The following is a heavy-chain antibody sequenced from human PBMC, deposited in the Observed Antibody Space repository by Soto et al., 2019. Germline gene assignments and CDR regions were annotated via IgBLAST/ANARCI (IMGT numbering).Heavy chain of an antibody. J-gene: IGHJ4*02. CDR3: VKGVVPAAMADYFDY. CDR2: IRSKANSYAT. CDR1: GFTFSGSA. V-gene: IGHV3-73*01. D-gene: IGHD2-2*01. Sequence: GGSLRLSCAASGFTFSGSAMHWVRQASGKGLEWVGRIRSKANSYATAYAASVKGRFTISRDDSKNTAYLQMNSLKTEDTAVYYCVKGVVPAAMADYFDYWGQGTLVTVSS.